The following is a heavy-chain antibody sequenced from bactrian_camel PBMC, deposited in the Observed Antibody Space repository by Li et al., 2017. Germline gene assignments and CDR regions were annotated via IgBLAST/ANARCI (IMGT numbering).Heavy chain of an antibody. CDR3: AKETYGLPSD. CDR2: INSRGGSA. D-gene: IGHD5*01. J-gene: IGHJ4*01. Sequence: HVQLVESGGGLVQPGGSLRLSCAASGFTFSNDWMHWVRQAPGKGLEWVSDINSRGGSAYYADSVKGRFTISRDSAKNTLYLQLNSLKTEDTAMYYCAKETYGLPSDWGQGTQVTVS. CDR1: GFTFSNDW. V-gene: IGHV3S1*01.